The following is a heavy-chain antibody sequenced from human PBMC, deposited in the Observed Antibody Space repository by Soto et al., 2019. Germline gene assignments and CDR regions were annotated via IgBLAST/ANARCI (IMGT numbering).Heavy chain of an antibody. CDR2: IFPRDCDV. CDR3: ARLVYLLQPIDS. CDR1: GYTFTNYW. V-gene: IGHV5-51*01. Sequence: EVHLVQSGAEVKKPGESLKIYCQTSGYTFTNYWIGWVRQMPGGGLEWLGLIFPRDCDVRYSPSVEGQVTISSDRSTSTAFLQWLSIEDSDSAIYACARLVYLLQPIDSWVQGTPVTVSS. J-gene: IGHJ5*01. D-gene: IGHD4-4*01.